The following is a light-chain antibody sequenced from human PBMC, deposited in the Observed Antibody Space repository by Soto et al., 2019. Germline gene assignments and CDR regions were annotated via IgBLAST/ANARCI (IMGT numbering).Light chain of an antibody. CDR2: SNH. J-gene: IGLJ3*02. CDR3: AAWDDSLSGQWV. Sequence: QSVLTQPPSASGTPGQSVTISCSGSKSNVGNNYVYWYQQVPGRAPKLLIYSNHQRPSGVPGRFSGSKSGTSGSLTVNGLRSEDEDDYYCAAWDDSLSGQWVFGGGTKVTVL. CDR1: KSNVGNNY. V-gene: IGLV1-47*02.